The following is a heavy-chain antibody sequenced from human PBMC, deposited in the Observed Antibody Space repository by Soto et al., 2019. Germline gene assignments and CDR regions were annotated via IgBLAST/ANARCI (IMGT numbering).Heavy chain of an antibody. J-gene: IGHJ6*02. CDR1: EIADNSDH. Sequence: GGSERPSGASAEIADNSDHMSRNQQAPGEGLEWVTHIRRSGGTIYYAESVKGRVTLSRDNAKNSLYLQLNSLRAEDTAVYFCARDVNYSDSGGGHYYYYGPDASLQGTRVTV. CDR2: IRRSGGTI. D-gene: IGHD3-22*01. CDR3: ARDVNYSDSGGGHYYYYGPDA. V-gene: IGHV3-48*03.